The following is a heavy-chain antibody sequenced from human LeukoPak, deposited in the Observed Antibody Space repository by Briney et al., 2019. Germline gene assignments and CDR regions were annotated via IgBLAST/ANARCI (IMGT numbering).Heavy chain of an antibody. CDR3: ARDLGGRGIPVYYFDY. CDR2: VWFDGSYE. D-gene: IGHD4-23*01. Sequence: GGSLRLSCVASGFKFTDYAIHWVRQVPGRGLEWVAVVWFDGSYELYADSVKGRFTISRDDSRSTVNLQMESLRAEDTARYYCARDLGGRGIPVYYFDYWGQGTQVTVSS. J-gene: IGHJ4*02. V-gene: IGHV3-33*08. CDR1: GFKFTDYA.